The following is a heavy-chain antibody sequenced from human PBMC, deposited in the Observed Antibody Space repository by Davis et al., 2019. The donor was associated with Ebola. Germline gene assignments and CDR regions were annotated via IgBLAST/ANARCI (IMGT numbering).Heavy chain of an antibody. Sequence: GESLKISCAASGFTFSSYEMNWVRQAPGKGLEWVSYISSSGSTIYYADSVKGRFTISRDNAKNSLYLQMNSLRAEDTAVYYCARDSWTYYDFWSGSTFRYWGQGTLVTVSS. CDR2: ISSSGSTI. CDR1: GFTFSSYE. CDR3: ARDSWTYYDFWSGSTFRY. D-gene: IGHD3-3*01. J-gene: IGHJ4*02. V-gene: IGHV3-48*03.